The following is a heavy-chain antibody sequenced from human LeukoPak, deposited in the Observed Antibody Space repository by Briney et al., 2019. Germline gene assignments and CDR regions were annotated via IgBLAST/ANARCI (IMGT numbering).Heavy chain of an antibody. V-gene: IGHV4-39*07. Sequence: SETLSLTCTVSGGSISSSSYYWGWIRQPPGKGLEWIGSIYYSGSTYYNPSLKSRVTISVDTSKNQFSLKLSSVTAADTAVYYCARGPVLRYFDPTYYFDYWGQGTLVTVSS. D-gene: IGHD3-9*01. CDR1: GGSISSSSYY. CDR2: IYYSGST. CDR3: ARGPVLRYFDPTYYFDY. J-gene: IGHJ4*02.